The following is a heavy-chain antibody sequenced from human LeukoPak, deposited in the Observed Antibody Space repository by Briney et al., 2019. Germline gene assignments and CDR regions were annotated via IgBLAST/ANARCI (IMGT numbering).Heavy chain of an antibody. V-gene: IGHV4-34*01. Sequence: SETLSLTCAVYGGSFSGYYWSWIRQPPRKGLEWIGEINHSGSTNYNPSLKSRVTISVDTSKNQFSLKLSSVTAADTAVYYCARGPLPRVNYYYYGMDVWGQGTTVTVSS. CDR2: INHSGST. CDR3: ARGPLPRVNYYYYGMDV. J-gene: IGHJ6*02. D-gene: IGHD3-3*01. CDR1: GGSFSGYY.